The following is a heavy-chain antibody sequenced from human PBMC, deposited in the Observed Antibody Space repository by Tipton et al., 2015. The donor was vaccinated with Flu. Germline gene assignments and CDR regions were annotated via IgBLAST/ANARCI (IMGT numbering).Heavy chain of an antibody. J-gene: IGHJ4*02. V-gene: IGHV5-51*01. Sequence: QSGAEVKKPGESLKISCKGSGYSFTSYWIGWVRQMPGKGLEWMGIIYPGDSDTRYSPSFQGQVTISADKSISTAYLQWSSLKASDTAMYYCARRPYYYDSSGTFYDYWGQGTLVTVSS. D-gene: IGHD3-22*01. CDR2: IYPGDSDT. CDR1: GYSFTSYW. CDR3: ARRPYYYDSSGTFYDY.